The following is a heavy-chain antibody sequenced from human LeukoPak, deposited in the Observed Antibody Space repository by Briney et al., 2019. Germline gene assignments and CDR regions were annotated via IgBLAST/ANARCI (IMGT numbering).Heavy chain of an antibody. D-gene: IGHD3-10*01. Sequence: PGGSLRLSCAASGFTVNSNYLSWIRQAPGKGLEWVSDISGSGGSTYYADSVKGRFTISRDNSKNTLYLQMNSLRAEDTAVYYCAKVAPVLLWFGEETGAFDYWGQGTLVTVSS. J-gene: IGHJ4*02. CDR2: ISGSGGST. CDR1: GFTVNSNY. CDR3: AKVAPVLLWFGEETGAFDY. V-gene: IGHV3-23*01.